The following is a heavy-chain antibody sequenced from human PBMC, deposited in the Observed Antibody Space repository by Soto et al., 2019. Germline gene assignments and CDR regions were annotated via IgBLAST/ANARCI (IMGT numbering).Heavy chain of an antibody. CDR2: IDCEDDK. CDR3: AHVYRFSYGSFFDF. D-gene: IGHD5-18*01. Sequence: SGPTLVNPTQTLTLTCAFSGFSLSTSEVCVGWIRQLSGPALGWLDLIDCEDDKEFASCLRTWLSISSVCSKSQMILTMPCLAPKETVIYYCAHVYRFSYGSFFDFWGQGIPVTVSS. V-gene: IGHV2-70*12. J-gene: IGHJ4*02. CDR1: GFSLSTSEVC.